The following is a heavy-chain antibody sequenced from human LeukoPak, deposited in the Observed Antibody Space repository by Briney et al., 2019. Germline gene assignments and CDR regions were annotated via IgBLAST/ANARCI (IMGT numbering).Heavy chain of an antibody. CDR3: AMLKVGATTMDY. CDR2: MNPNSGNT. D-gene: IGHD1-26*01. CDR1: GYTFTSYD. Sequence: ASVKVSCKASGYTFTSYDINWVRQATGQGLEWMGWMNPNSGNTGYAQKFQGRVTMTRNTSISTAYMELSSLRSEDTALYYCAMLKVGATTMDYWGQGTLVTVSS. J-gene: IGHJ4*02. V-gene: IGHV1-8*01.